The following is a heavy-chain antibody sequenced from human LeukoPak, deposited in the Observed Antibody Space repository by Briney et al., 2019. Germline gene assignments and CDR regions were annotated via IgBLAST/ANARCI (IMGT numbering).Heavy chain of an antibody. CDR2: IYTSGST. Sequence: PSQTLSLTCTVSGDSFSSGNYYWSWIRQPAGKGLEWIGRIYTSGSTNYNPSLKSRVTIAVDTSKHQFSLKLSSVTAADTAVYYCARGVRGDYLNYWGQGTLVTVSS. CDR3: ARGVRGDYLNY. V-gene: IGHV4-61*02. CDR1: GDSFSSGNYY. J-gene: IGHJ4*02. D-gene: IGHD4-17*01.